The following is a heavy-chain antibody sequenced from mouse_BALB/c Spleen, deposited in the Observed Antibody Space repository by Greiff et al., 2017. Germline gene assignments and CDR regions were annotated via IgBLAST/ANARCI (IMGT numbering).Heavy chain of an antibody. Sequence: QVQLQQPGAELVKPGASVKLSCKASGYTFTSYWMHWVKQRPGQGLEWIGEINPSNGRTNYNEKFKSKATLTVDKSSSTAYMQLSSLTSEDSAVYYCASPNWDEDWFAYWGQGTLVTVSA. D-gene: IGHD4-1*02. J-gene: IGHJ3*01. V-gene: IGHV1S81*02. CDR3: ASPNWDEDWFAY. CDR2: INPSNGRT. CDR1: GYTFTSYW.